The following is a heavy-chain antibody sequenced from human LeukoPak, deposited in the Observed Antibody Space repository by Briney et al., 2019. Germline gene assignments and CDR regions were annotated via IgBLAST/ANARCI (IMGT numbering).Heavy chain of an antibody. CDR3: ARNLHDY. CDR1: GFTFSKYW. V-gene: IGHV3-7*01. CDR2: MKQDGGEK. J-gene: IGHJ4*02. Sequence: EGSLRLSCAASGFTFSKYWMSWVRQAPGKGLEWVANMKQDGGEKYYVDSVKGRFTISRDNAKNSLYLQMNSLRGEDTAVYYCARNLHDYWGQGTLVTVSS.